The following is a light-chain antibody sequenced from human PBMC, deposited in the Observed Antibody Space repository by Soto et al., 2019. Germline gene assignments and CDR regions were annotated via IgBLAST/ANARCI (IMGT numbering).Light chain of an antibody. V-gene: IGKV1-5*03. CDR3: QHYNSYSEA. Sequence: DIQMTQSPSTLSGSVGDRVTITCRASQTISNWLAWYQQKPGKAPKLLIYKASTLKSGVPSRFSGSGSGTVFTLTISSLQPDDFATYYCQHYNSYSEAFGQGTKVELK. CDR1: QTISNW. J-gene: IGKJ1*01. CDR2: KAS.